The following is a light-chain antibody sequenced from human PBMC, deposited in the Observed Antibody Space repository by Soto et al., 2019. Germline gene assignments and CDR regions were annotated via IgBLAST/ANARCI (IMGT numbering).Light chain of an antibody. J-gene: IGLJ1*01. CDR1: SSDVGGYNY. CDR2: EVT. Sequence: QSALTQPASVSGSPGQSITISCTGTSSDVGGYNYVSWYQYHPGKAPKLMIYEVTNRPSGVSIRFSGSKSGNTASLTISGLQAEDEADYYCSSYTSSSTLLFGTGTKVTVL. V-gene: IGLV2-14*01. CDR3: SSYTSSSTLL.